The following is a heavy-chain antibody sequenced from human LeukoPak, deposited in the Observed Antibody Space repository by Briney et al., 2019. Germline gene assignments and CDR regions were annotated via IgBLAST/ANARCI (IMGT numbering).Heavy chain of an antibody. CDR1: GGSIRSYY. CDR2: LYHGGST. D-gene: IGHD3-22*01. J-gene: IGHJ5*02. CDR3: ARGRYYYDSSGYPYNWFDP. Sequence: SETLSLTCTVSGGSIRSYYWSWIRQPPGKGLEWIGYLYHGGSTNYNPSLKSRVTISGDTSKNHFSLNLSSVTAADTAMYYCARGRYYYDSSGYPYNWFDPWGQGTLVTVSS. V-gene: IGHV4-59*01.